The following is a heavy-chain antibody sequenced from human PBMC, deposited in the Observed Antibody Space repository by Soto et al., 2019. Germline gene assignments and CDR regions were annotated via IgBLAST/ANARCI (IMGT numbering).Heavy chain of an antibody. CDR3: AKYDPYADYYGMDV. D-gene: IGHD2-8*01. CDR2: IIPIFGTA. J-gene: IGHJ6*02. V-gene: IGHV1-69*13. Sequence: SVKVSCTASGGTFSSYAISWVRQAPGQGLEWMGGIIPIFGTANYAQKFQGRVTITADESTSTAYMELSSLRSEDTAVYYCAKYDPYADYYGMDVWGQGTTVTVSS. CDR1: GGTFSSYA.